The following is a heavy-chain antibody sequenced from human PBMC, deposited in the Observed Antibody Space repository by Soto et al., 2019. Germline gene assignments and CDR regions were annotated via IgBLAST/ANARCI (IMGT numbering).Heavy chain of an antibody. CDR3: VRDRDPMNREVIMTIGHLRL. CDR1: GFAFGTYA. J-gene: IGHJ2*01. D-gene: IGHD3-10*01. V-gene: IGHV3-33*01. Sequence: QEQLAESGGGVVQAGESLRLSCQASGFAFGTYAMHWVRQAPGKGLEWVALIWDDGTRREYLESVRGRFTISRDNSKNTVSLHMNTLRTEDTALYYCVRDRDPMNREVIMTIGHLRLWGRGALVSVSS. CDR2: IWDDGTRR.